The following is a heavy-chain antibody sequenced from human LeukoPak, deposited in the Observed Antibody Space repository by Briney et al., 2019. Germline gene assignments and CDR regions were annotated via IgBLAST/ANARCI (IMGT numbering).Heavy chain of an antibody. D-gene: IGHD1-26*01. J-gene: IGHJ4*02. CDR3: SRESGPFCPFGY. CDR2: ISLAGQT. V-gene: IGHV4/OR15-8*02. Sequence: SETLSLTCGVSGGSISGTNWWSWVRQPPGQGLEWIGEISLAGQTNYNPSLNGQVTMSLDKSSNQLSLHLTSVTAADTATYFCSRESGPFCPFGYWGQGTLVIVSS. CDR1: GGSISGTNW.